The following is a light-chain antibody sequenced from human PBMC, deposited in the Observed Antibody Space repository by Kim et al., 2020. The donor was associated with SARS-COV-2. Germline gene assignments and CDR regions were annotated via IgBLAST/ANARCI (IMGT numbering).Light chain of an antibody. CDR2: TAS. J-gene: IGLJ3*02. Sequence: GGTVTLTCASNTGAVTSGYYPNWFQLKPGQAPRSMIHTASGRHSWTPARFSGSLLGGKAALTLSGVQPEDEAEYYCLLYYGGVWVFGGGTKVTVL. CDR3: LLYYGGVWV. V-gene: IGLV7-43*01. CDR1: TGAVTSGYY.